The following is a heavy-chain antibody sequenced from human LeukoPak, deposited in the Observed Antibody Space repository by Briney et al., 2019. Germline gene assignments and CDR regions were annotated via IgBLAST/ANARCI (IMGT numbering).Heavy chain of an antibody. J-gene: IGHJ4*02. D-gene: IGHD4-17*01. Sequence: GGSLRLSCTVSGFTLSSNSMSWLRQAPGKGLEGVSFIYSGGNTHYSDSVKGRFTISRDNSKNTLYLQMNSLRVEDTAVYYCARRAGEYSHPYDYWGQGTLVTVSS. V-gene: IGHV3-53*01. CDR2: IYSGGNT. CDR1: GFTLSSNS. CDR3: ARRAGEYSHPYDY.